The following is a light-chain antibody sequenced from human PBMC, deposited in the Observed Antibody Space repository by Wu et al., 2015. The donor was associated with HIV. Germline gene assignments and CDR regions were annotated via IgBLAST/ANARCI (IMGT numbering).Light chain of an antibody. CDR2: AAS. CDR1: QGIGNY. V-gene: IGKV1-27*01. Sequence: DIQMTQSPSSLSASVGDRVTITCRASQGIGNYLAWYQQKPGKVPKLLIYAASTLQSGVPSRFSGSGSGTDFTLTISSLQPEDVATYYCQKYNSAYRTFGQGTKVEIK. J-gene: IGKJ1*01. CDR3: QKYNSAYRT.